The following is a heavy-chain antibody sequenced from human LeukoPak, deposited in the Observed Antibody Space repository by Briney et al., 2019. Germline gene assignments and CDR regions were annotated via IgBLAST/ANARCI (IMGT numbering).Heavy chain of an antibody. CDR1: GFTFDDYG. D-gene: IGHD1-26*01. J-gene: IGHJ3*02. V-gene: IGHV3-20*01. Sequence: GGSLRLSCAASGFTFDDYGMSWVRQAPGKGLEWVSGINWNGGSTGYADSVKGRFTISRDNAKNPLYLQMNSLRAEDTALYHCGRDLPIGSPALDAFDIWGKGTMVTAFS. CDR2: INWNGGST. CDR3: GRDLPIGSPALDAFDI.